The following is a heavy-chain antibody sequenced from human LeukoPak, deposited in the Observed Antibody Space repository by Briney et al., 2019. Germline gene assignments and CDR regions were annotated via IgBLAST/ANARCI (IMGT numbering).Heavy chain of an antibody. CDR1: GYSFTSYW. J-gene: IGHJ4*02. CDR3: ARRYCSSTSCNPYFFDY. Sequence: PGESLKISCKGSGYSFTSYWIGWVRQMPGKGLEWMGIISPGDSDARYSPSFQGQVTISADKSISTAYLRWSSLKASDTAMYYCARRYCSSTSCNPYFFDYWGQGTLVTVSS. D-gene: IGHD2-2*01. CDR2: ISPGDSDA. V-gene: IGHV5-51*01.